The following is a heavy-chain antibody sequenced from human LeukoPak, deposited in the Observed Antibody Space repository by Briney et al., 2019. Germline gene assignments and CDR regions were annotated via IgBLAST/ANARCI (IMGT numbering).Heavy chain of an antibody. J-gene: IGHJ3*02. D-gene: IGHD1-7*01. CDR1: GFTVSSNF. CDR2: IKQDGNEK. Sequence: GGSLRLSCAASGFTVSSNFMTWVCQAPGTGLEWVANIKQDGNEKYYVDSVKGRFTISRDNAKNSLHLQMDNLRAEDTAVYYCARPKNRENYWRAFDIWGQGTMVTVSS. CDR3: ARPKNRENYWRAFDI. V-gene: IGHV3-7*03.